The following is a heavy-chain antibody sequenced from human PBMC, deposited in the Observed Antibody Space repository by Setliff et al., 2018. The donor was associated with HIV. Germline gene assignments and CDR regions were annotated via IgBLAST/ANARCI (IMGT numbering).Heavy chain of an antibody. CDR3: ARVGCSGGTCYSGGFLDY. CDR1: GGTFTSHG. J-gene: IGHJ4*02. Sequence: GASVKVSCKASGGTFTSHGITWVRQAPGQGLEWMGVIIPILGTVDYAQNFQGRVTITADKATNTVYMEMSSLRFEDTAVYYCARVGCSGGTCYSGGFLDYWGQGTLVTVSS. V-gene: IGHV1-69*10. D-gene: IGHD2-15*01. CDR2: IIPILGTV.